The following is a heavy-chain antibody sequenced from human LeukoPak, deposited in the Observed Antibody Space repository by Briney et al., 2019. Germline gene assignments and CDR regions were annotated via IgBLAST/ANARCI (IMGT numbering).Heavy chain of an antibody. V-gene: IGHV3-53*05. CDR1: GFTVSHNY. J-gene: IGHJ3*02. CDR3: ARPRGWLQDDAFDI. Sequence: GGSLRLSRAASGFTVSHNYMSWVRQAPEKGLEWVSVIYSGGGTYHADSVRGRFTISRDNSKNTLYLQMNSLRAEDTAVYYCARPRGWLQDDAFDIWGQGTMVTVSS. D-gene: IGHD5-24*01. CDR2: IYSGGGT.